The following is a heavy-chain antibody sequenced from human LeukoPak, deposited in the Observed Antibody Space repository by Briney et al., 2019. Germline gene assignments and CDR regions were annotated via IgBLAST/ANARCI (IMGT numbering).Heavy chain of an antibody. J-gene: IGHJ3*02. Sequence: GGSLRLSCAASGFTFSSYSMNWVRQAPGKGLEWVSSISSSSSYIYYADSVKGRFTISRDNAKNSLYLQTNSLRAEDTAVYYCARDGDYGDLSAFDIWGQGTMVTVSS. V-gene: IGHV3-21*01. CDR3: ARDGDYGDLSAFDI. D-gene: IGHD4-17*01. CDR1: GFTFSSYS. CDR2: ISSSSSYI.